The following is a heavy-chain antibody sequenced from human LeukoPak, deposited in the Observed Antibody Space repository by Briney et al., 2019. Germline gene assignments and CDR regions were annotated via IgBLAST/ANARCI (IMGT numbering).Heavy chain of an antibody. CDR1: GGTFSSYA. Sequence: KVSCKASGGTFSSYAISWVRQAPGQGLEWMGGIIPIFGTANYAQKFQGRVTITADKSTSTAYMELSSLRSEDTAVYYCARDRGMIVVPVRARDAFDIWGQGTMVTVSS. CDR3: ARDRGMIVVPVRARDAFDI. J-gene: IGHJ3*02. V-gene: IGHV1-69*06. D-gene: IGHD2-2*01. CDR2: IIPIFGTA.